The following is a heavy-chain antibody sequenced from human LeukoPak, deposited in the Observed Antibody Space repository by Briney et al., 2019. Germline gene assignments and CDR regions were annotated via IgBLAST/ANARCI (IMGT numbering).Heavy chain of an antibody. CDR1: GYSFTSHY. CDR3: ARIGYSSSSLDY. Sequence: ASVKVSCKASGYSFTSHYMHWVRQAPGQGLEWMGLINPSGSSTLYAQKFQGRVTMTRDRSTTTDYMELSSLRAEDTAVYYCARIGYSSSSLDYWGLGTLVTVSS. CDR2: INPSGSST. J-gene: IGHJ4*02. D-gene: IGHD6-6*01. V-gene: IGHV1-46*01.